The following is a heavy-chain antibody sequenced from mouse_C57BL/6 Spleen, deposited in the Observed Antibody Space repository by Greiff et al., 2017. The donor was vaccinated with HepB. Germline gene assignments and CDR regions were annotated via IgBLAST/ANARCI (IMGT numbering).Heavy chain of an antibody. CDR3: ARDHYYGSSLAY. J-gene: IGHJ3*01. CDR2: IYPGDGDT. D-gene: IGHD1-1*01. CDR1: GYAFSSYW. V-gene: IGHV1-80*01. Sequence: VQLQQSGAELVKPGASVKISCKASGYAFSSYWMNWVKQRPGKGLEWIGQIYPGDGDTNYNGKFKGKATLTADKSSSTAYMQLSSLTSEDSAVYFCARDHYYGSSLAYWGQGTLVTVSA.